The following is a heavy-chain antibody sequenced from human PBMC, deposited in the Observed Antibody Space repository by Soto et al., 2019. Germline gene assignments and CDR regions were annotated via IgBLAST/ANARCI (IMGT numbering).Heavy chain of an antibody. D-gene: IGHD6-19*01. CDR1: GFTFSNQW. CDR2: INSDGSTT. J-gene: IGHJ4*02. CDR3: ARGYSSGPDY. V-gene: IGHV3-74*01. Sequence: EVQLVESGGGLVQPGGSLRLSCAASGFTFSNQWMHWVRQAPGKGLVWVSRINSDGSTTTYADSVKGRFTISRDNAKNILYLQLNSLRAEDTALYYCARGYSSGPDYWGQGTLVTVSS.